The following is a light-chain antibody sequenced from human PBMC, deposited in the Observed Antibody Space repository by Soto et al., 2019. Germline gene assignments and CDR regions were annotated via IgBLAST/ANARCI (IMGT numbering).Light chain of an antibody. J-gene: IGKJ3*01. CDR2: GAS. V-gene: IGKV3-20*01. Sequence: EIVFTQSPGTLSLSPGERAILSCRASQSISNNLAWYRQKPGQAPKILIYGASTRATGIPDRFSGSGSGTDFTLTISRLDPEDFAVYYCQHYGSSPPFTFGPGTKVDIK. CDR1: QSISNN. CDR3: QHYGSSPPFT.